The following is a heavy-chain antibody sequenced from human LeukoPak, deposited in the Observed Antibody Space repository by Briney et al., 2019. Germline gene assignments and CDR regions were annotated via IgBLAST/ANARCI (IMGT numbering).Heavy chain of an antibody. D-gene: IGHD1-26*01. J-gene: IGHJ4*02. CDR1: GISFDDYH. V-gene: IGHV3-11*01. CDR2: ISSRGNVM. Sequence: GGSLRLSCAASGISFDDYHMNWIRQSPGKGLEWISYISSRGNVMYYADSVQGRFTIPRGTTKNSWYLQMNSLRVEDTAVYYCSGRGAGPYYFEFWGQGTLVTVSS. CDR3: SGRGAGPYYFEF.